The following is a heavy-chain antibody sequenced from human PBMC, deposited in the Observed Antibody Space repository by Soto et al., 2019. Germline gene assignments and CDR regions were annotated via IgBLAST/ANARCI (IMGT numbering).Heavy chain of an antibody. V-gene: IGHV4-4*02. CDR1: GGSISSSNW. CDR2: IYHSGST. CDR3: ARGSRLYYYDSSGYFLYYFDY. J-gene: IGHJ4*02. Sequence: SETLSLTCAVSGGSISSSNWWSWVRQPPGKGLEWIGEIYHSGSTNYNPSLKSRVTISVDKSKNQFSLKLSSVIAADTAVYYCARGSRLYYYDSSGYFLYYFDYWGQGTLVTVSS. D-gene: IGHD3-22*01.